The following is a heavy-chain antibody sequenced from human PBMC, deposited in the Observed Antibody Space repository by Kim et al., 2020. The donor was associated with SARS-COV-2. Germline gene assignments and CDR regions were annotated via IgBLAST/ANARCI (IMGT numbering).Heavy chain of an antibody. Sequence: SETLSLTCAVYGGSFSGYYWSWIRQPPGKGLEWIGEINHSGSTNYNPSLKSRVTISVDTSKNQFSLKLSSVTAADTAVYYCARADGVHNWGQGTLVTVSS. D-gene: IGHD4-17*01. V-gene: IGHV4-34*01. CDR1: GGSFSGYY. J-gene: IGHJ4*02. CDR3: ARADGVHN. CDR2: INHSGST.